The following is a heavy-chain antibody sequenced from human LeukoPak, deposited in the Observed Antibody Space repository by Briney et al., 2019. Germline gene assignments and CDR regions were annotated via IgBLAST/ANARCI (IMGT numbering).Heavy chain of an antibody. CDR3: ARGRGAVAGTGNTYYFDY. CDR2: INTNAGNP. CDR1: GYTFTTHA. Sequence: ASVKVSCKASGYTFTTHAMNWVRQAPGQGLEWMGWINTNAGNPTYAQGFTGFTGRFVFSLDTSVSTAYLQISSLKAEDTAVYYCARGRGAVAGTGNTYYFDYWGQGTLATVSS. V-gene: IGHV7-4-1*02. D-gene: IGHD6-19*01. J-gene: IGHJ4*02.